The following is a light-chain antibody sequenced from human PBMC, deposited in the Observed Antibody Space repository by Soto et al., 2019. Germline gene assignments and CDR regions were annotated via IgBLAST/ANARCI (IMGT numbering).Light chain of an antibody. V-gene: IGKV3-11*01. CDR2: DAS. J-gene: IGKJ4*01. CDR3: QQRSNWLT. Sequence: DIVLTQSPATLSLSPGERATLSCMASQSVSSYLAWYQQKPGQAPRLLIYDASNRATGIPARFSGSVSGTDFTLTISSLEPEDFAVYYCQQRSNWLTFGGGTKVEIK. CDR1: QSVSSY.